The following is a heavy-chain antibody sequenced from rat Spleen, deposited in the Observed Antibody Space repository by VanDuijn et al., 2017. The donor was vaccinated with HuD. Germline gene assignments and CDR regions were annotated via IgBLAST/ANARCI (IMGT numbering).Heavy chain of an antibody. CDR3: ARRHYGYTDYFDY. D-gene: IGHD1-9*01. CDR1: GFTFSSFP. CDR2: ISSGGGGI. J-gene: IGHJ2*01. Sequence: EVQLVESGGGLVQPGRSLKLSCAASGFTFSSFPMAWVRQAPKKGLEWVAYISSGGGGIYYRDSVKGRFTISRDNAKSTLSLQMDSLRSEDTATYYCARRHYGYTDYFDYWGQGVMVTVSS. V-gene: IGHV5-25*01.